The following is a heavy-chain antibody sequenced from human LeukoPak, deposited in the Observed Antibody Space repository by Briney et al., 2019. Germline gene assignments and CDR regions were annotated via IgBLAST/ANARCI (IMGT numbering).Heavy chain of an antibody. V-gene: IGHV1-58*01. CDR3: AASGFDWLLDTYYFDY. CDR2: IIVGSGNT. Sequence: TSVKVSCKASGFTFTSSAVQWVRQARGQRLGWIGWIIVGSGNTNYAQKFQERVTTTRDMSTSTAYMELSSLRSEDTAVYYCAASGFDWLLDTYYFDYWGQGTLVTVSS. CDR1: GFTFTSSA. J-gene: IGHJ4*02. D-gene: IGHD3-9*01.